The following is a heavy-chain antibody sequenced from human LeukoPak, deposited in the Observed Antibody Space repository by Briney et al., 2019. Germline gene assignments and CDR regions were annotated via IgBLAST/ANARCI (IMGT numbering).Heavy chain of an antibody. CDR3: ARGSRIADRPKSFDY. D-gene: IGHD6-6*01. J-gene: IGHJ4*02. Sequence: SETLSLTCAVYGGSFSGYYWSWIRQPPGKGREWIGEINHSGSTNYNPSLKSRVTISVDTSNNQFSLKLRSVTAADTDVYYCARGSRIADRPKSFDYWGQGTLVTVSS. CDR2: INHSGST. V-gene: IGHV4-34*01. CDR1: GGSFSGYY.